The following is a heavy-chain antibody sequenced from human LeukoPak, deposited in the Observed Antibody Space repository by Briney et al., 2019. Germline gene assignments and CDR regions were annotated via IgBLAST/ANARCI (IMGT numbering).Heavy chain of an antibody. Sequence: APVKVSCKTSGYIFSSYGINWVRQAPGQGLEWVGWISAYNGDTKYAQKLQGRVTMTTDTSTRTVYMELRTLRSDDTAVYYCARDSYDFLTGRYSGSGGDYWGQGTLVTVSS. CDR1: GYIFSSYG. V-gene: IGHV1-18*01. CDR3: ARDSYDFLTGRYSGSGGDY. CDR2: ISAYNGDT. D-gene: IGHD3-9*01. J-gene: IGHJ4*02.